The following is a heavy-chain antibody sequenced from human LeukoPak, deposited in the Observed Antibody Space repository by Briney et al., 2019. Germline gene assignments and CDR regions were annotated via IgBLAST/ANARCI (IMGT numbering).Heavy chain of an antibody. CDR2: ISYDGSNK. CDR1: GFTFSSYA. D-gene: IGHD4-17*01. Sequence: GSLRLSCAASGFTFSSYAMHWVRQAPGKGLEWVAVISYDGSNKYYADSVKGRFTISRDNSKNTLYLQMNSLRAEDTAVYYCARGKYGDYIKYYYYYYMDVWGKGATVTVSS. CDR3: ARGKYGDYIKYYYYYYMDV. J-gene: IGHJ6*03. V-gene: IGHV3-30*04.